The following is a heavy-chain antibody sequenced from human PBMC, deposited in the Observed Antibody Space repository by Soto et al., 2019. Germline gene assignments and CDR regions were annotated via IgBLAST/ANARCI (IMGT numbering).Heavy chain of an antibody. CDR3: ASGPLSTDGTTGTDY. V-gene: IGHV3-11*06. D-gene: IGHD1-1*01. J-gene: IGHJ4*02. CDR2: ISSSSSYT. Sequence: QVQLVESGGGLVKPGGSLRLSFAASGFTFSDYYMSWIRQAPGKGLEWVSYISSSSSYTNYADSVKGRFTISRDHAKNSLYLQMNSRRAEDTAVYYCASGPLSTDGTTGTDYWGQGTLVTVSS. CDR1: GFTFSDYY.